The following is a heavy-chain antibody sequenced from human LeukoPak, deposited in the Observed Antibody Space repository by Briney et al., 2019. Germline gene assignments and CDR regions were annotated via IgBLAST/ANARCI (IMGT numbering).Heavy chain of an antibody. CDR3: ARGKDSSSTGYFDY. D-gene: IGHD6-13*01. V-gene: IGHV1-2*02. CDR1: GYTFTGYY. Sequence: ASVKVSCKASGYTFTGYYMHWVRQAPGQGLEWMGWINTNSGGTNYADKFQGRVTMTRDTSISTAYMELSRLISDDTAVYHCARGKDSSSTGYFDYWGGGTLVTASS. CDR2: INTNSGGT. J-gene: IGHJ4*02.